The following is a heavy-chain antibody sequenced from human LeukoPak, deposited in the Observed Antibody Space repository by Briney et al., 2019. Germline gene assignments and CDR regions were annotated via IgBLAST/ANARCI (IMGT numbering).Heavy chain of an antibody. CDR1: GLAVSSNY. D-gene: IGHD5-24*01. CDR2: IYGAAET. J-gene: IGHJ4*02. V-gene: IGHV3-66*02. CDR3: ARGGKSGEMATFDY. Sequence: RGSLRLSCAVSGLAVSSNYMAWVRQAPGKGLEWVTVIYGAAETHYVDSVKGRFTISRDNSKNTVYLQMNSLRPGDTAVYYCARGGKSGEMATFDYWGQGTLVTVSS.